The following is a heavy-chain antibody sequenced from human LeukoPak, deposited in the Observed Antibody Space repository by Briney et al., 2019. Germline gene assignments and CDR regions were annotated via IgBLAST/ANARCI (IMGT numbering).Heavy chain of an antibody. J-gene: IGHJ4*02. V-gene: IGHV3-48*03. CDR3: ARGALHVFDY. Sequence: PGGSLRLSCAASGFTFSDYEINWVRQAPGEGLEWVSRISTSGSTTYYADSVKGRFTISRDNAKNSLFLQMNTLTDEDTAVYYCARGALHVFDYWGQGTPVTVS. CDR1: GFTFSDYE. D-gene: IGHD3-10*02. CDR2: ISTSGSTT.